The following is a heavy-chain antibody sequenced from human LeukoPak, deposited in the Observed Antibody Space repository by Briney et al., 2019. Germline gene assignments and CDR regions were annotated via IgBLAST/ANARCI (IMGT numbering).Heavy chain of an antibody. V-gene: IGHV3-9*01. Sequence: PGGSLRLSCAASGFTFDDYAMHWVRQAPGKGLEWVSGISWNSGSIGYADSVKGRFTISRDNAKNSLYLQMNSLRAEDTALYYCAKDIQEEIWFGELLRVSWFDPWGQGTLVTVSS. CDR2: ISWNSGSI. J-gene: IGHJ5*02. CDR1: GFTFDDYA. D-gene: IGHD3-10*01. CDR3: AKDIQEEIWFGELLRVSWFDP.